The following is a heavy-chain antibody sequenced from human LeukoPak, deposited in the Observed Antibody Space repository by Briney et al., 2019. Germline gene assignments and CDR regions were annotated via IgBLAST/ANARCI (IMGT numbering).Heavy chain of an antibody. V-gene: IGHV3-53*01. J-gene: IGHJ3*02. D-gene: IGHD4-17*01. CDR1: VFTVTTNS. Sequence: GGSLRLSCAASVFTVTTNSMNWVRQAPGKGLEWVSRVSSGGDAFYADSVKGRFTISRDTSKNTVFLQMDSLRAEDTAVYYCAKSGDHMTDAFDIWGQRTMVTVAA. CDR3: AKSGDHMTDAFDI. CDR2: VSSGGDA.